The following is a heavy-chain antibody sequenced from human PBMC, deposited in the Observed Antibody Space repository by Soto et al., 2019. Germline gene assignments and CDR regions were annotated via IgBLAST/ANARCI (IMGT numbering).Heavy chain of an antibody. D-gene: IGHD6-19*01. CDR2: ITYAGSNK. Sequence: GGSLRLSCAASGFTFSSYGMHWVRQAPGKGLEWVALITYAGSNKNYADSVKGRFTISRDNSENTLYLQMNSLRPEDTAVYYCARSEQYQVFAFHIWGQGTMVTVSS. J-gene: IGHJ3*02. V-gene: IGHV3-30*03. CDR3: ARSEQYQVFAFHI. CDR1: GFTFSSYG.